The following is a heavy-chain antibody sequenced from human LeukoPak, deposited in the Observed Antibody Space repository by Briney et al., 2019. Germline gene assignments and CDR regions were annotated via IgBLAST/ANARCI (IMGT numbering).Heavy chain of an antibody. J-gene: IGHJ3*02. CDR1: GGSISSGGYS. CDR2: IYHSGST. D-gene: IGHD6-13*01. V-gene: IGHV4-30-2*01. CDR3: ARDSRRDAFDI. Sequence: PSEALSLTCAVSGGSISSGGYSWSWIRQPPGKGLEWIGYIYHSGSTYYNPSLKSRVTISVDRSKNQFSLKLSSVTAADTAVYYCARDSRRDAFDIWGQGTMVTVSS.